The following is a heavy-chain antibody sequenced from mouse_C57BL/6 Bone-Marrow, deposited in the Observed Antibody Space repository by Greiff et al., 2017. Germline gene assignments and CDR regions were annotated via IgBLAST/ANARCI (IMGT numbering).Heavy chain of an antibody. Sequence: EVMLVESGGGLVKPGGSLKLSCAASGFTFSSYTMSWVRQTPEKRLEWVATLSGGGGNTYYPDSVKGRFTISRDNAKNPLYLQMSSLRSEDTALYYCARQGEWGQGTLVTVSA. V-gene: IGHV5-9*01. J-gene: IGHJ3*02. CDR1: GFTFSSYT. CDR2: LSGGGGNT. CDR3: ARQGE.